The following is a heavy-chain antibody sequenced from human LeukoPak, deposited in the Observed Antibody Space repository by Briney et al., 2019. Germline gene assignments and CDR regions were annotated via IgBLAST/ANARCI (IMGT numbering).Heavy chain of an antibody. CDR3: ARDHNYGSDY. V-gene: IGHV3-7*03. Sequence: GGSLRLSCAASGFTFRSYWMSWDRQAPGKGLEWVANIKEDGSEKYYVDSVKGRFTISRDSAKNSLCLQMNSLRVEDTAVYYCARDHNYGSDYWGQGTLVTVSS. CDR2: IKEDGSEK. CDR1: GFTFRSYW. J-gene: IGHJ4*02. D-gene: IGHD5-18*01.